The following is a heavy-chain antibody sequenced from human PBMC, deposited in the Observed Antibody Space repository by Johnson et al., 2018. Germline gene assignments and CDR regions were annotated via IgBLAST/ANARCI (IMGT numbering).Heavy chain of an antibody. CDR2: IWYDGSNK. J-gene: IGHJ3*02. CDR3: ARDWVVVAATDAFDI. V-gene: IGHV3-33*01. Sequence: VQLLESGGGVVQXGRSLRLSCAASGFTFSSYGMHWVRQAPGKGLEWVAVIWYDGSNKYYADSVKGRFTISRDNSKNTLYLQMNSLRAEDTAVYYCARDWVVVAATDAFDIWGQGTMVTVSS. CDR1: GFTFSSYG. D-gene: IGHD2-15*01.